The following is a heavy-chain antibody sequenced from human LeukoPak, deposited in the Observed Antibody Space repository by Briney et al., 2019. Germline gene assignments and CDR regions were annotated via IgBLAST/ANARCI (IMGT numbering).Heavy chain of an antibody. Sequence: SETLSLTCTVSGGSISSYYWSWIRQPAGKGLEWIGYMYYSGSTSYNPSLKSRVTISVDTSKNQFSLNLSSVTAADTAIYYCATEYCASSSCRFDSWGQGTLVTVSS. CDR1: GGSISSYY. CDR3: ATEYCASSSCRFDS. V-gene: IGHV4-59*01. J-gene: IGHJ4*02. D-gene: IGHD2-2*01. CDR2: MYYSGST.